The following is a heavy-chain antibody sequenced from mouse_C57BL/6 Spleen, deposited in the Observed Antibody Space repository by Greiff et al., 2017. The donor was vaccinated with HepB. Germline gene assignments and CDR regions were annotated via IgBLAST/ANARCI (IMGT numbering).Heavy chain of an antibody. CDR1: GFSFNTYA. V-gene: IGHV10-1*01. J-gene: IGHJ1*03. CDR2: IRSKSNNYAT. Sequence: EVQVVESGGGLVQPKGSLKLSCAASGFSFNTYAMNWVRQAPGKGLEWVARIRSKSNNYATYYADSVKDRFTISRDDSESMLYLQMNNLKTEDTAMYYCVRDDYGRFFGWGTATTVTVSS. D-gene: IGHD2-4*01. CDR3: VRDDYGRFFG.